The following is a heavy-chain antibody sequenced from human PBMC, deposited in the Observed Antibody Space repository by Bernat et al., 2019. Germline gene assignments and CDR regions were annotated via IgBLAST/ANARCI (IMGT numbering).Heavy chain of an antibody. D-gene: IGHD6-19*01. CDR1: GFTFSSYW. V-gene: IGHV3-74*01. Sequence: EVQLVESGGGLVQPGGSLRLSCAASGFTFSSYWMHWVRQAPGKGLVWVSRINSDGSSTSYADSVKGRFTISRDNAKNTLYLQMNSLRAEDTAVYYYARVPYSSGWYSYWGQGTLVTVSS. CDR3: ARVPYSSGWYSY. CDR2: INSDGSST. J-gene: IGHJ4*02.